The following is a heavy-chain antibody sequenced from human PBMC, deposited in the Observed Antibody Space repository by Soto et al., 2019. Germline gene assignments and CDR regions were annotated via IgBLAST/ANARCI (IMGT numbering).Heavy chain of an antibody. V-gene: IGHV1-69*04. CDR2: IIPILGIA. CDR3: ARNYYDSSGYQYYFDY. D-gene: IGHD3-22*01. J-gene: IGHJ4*02. Sequence: GASVKVSCKASGNTVPNYAIHWVRQAPGQRLEWMGRIIPILGIANYAQKFQGRVTITADKSTSTAYMELSSLRSEDTAVYYCARNYYDSSGYQYYFDYWGQGTLVTVS. CDR1: GNTVPNYA.